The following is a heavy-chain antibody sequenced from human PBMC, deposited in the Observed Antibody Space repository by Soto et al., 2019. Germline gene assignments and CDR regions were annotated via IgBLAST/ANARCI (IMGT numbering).Heavy chain of an antibody. CDR1: GDSITTNGYY. D-gene: IGHD2-15*01. Sequence: SETLSLTCSVSGDSITTNGYYWGWIRQPPGKGLQWIGNVYWTGSTYYNPSLKSRVTISVDTSKNQFSLKLSSVTAADTAVYYCARVCSGGSCYSPIFDYWGQGTLVTVSS. CDR2: VYWTGST. CDR3: ARVCSGGSCYSPIFDY. J-gene: IGHJ4*02. V-gene: IGHV4-39*07.